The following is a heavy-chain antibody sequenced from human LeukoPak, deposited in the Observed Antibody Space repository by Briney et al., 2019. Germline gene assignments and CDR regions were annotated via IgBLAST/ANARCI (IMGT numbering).Heavy chain of an antibody. J-gene: IGHJ3*02. V-gene: IGHV4-59*12. D-gene: IGHD6-13*01. Sequence: SETLSLTCTVSGGSISSYYWSWIRQPPGKGLEWIGYIYYSGSTNYNPTLKSRVTISVDTSKNQFSLKLSSVTAADTAVYYCARDSSSWIQNAFDIWGQGTMVTVSS. CDR3: ARDSSSWIQNAFDI. CDR2: IYYSGST. CDR1: GGSISSYY.